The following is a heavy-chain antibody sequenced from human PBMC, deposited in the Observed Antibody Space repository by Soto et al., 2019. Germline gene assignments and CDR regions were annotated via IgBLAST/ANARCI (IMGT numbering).Heavy chain of an antibody. CDR1: GFTFSSYG. Sequence: GGSLRLSCAASGFTFSSYGMHWVRQAPGKGLDWVAVISFDGTKKYYADSVKGRFSISRDNSNNTLYLQMNSLRAEDMAVYSCAKDSRPGFRSGYYYHYYMDVWGKGTTVTVSS. J-gene: IGHJ6*03. CDR3: AKDSRPGFRSGYYYHYYMDV. D-gene: IGHD3-3*01. CDR2: ISFDGTKK. V-gene: IGHV3-30*18.